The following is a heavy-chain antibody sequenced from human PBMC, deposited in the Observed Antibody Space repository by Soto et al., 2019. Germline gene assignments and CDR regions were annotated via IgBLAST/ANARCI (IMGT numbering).Heavy chain of an antibody. J-gene: IGHJ4*02. CDR1: GGCISRYY. Sequence: SETLSLTCPVSGGCISRYYSSWIRQPPGKGLEWIGYIYYSGNINYNPSLKSRVTISVDTSKNQLSLRLSSVTAADTAVYYCARTDSEGYFDYRGQGTLVTVPS. CDR2: IYYSGNI. V-gene: IGHV4-59*01. CDR3: ARTDSEGYFDY.